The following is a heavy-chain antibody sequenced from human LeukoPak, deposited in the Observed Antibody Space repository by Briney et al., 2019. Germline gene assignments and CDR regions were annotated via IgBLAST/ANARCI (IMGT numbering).Heavy chain of an antibody. Sequence: SETLSLTCTVSGGSISSSSYYWGWIRQPPGKGREWIGSIYYSGSTYYNPSLKSRVTISVDTSKNQFSLKLSSVTAADTAVYYCARQRLVRGWFDPWGQGTLVTVSS. CDR2: IYYSGST. J-gene: IGHJ5*02. V-gene: IGHV4-39*01. CDR3: ARQRLVRGWFDP. CDR1: GGSISSSSYY. D-gene: IGHD6-19*01.